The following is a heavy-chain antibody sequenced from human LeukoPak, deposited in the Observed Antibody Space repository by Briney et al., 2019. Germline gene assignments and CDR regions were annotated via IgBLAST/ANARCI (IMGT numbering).Heavy chain of an antibody. V-gene: IGHV1-46*01. CDR3: ARVSLGDYGDYGEAFDI. Sequence: ASVKVSCKASGYTFTNYYIHWVRQAPGQGLEWMGIINPSGGSTSYAQKFQGRVTMTRDMSTSTVYMDLSSLRSEDTAVYYCARVSLGDYGDYGEAFDIWGQGTMVTVSS. CDR1: GYTFTNYY. D-gene: IGHD4-17*01. CDR2: INPSGGST. J-gene: IGHJ3*02.